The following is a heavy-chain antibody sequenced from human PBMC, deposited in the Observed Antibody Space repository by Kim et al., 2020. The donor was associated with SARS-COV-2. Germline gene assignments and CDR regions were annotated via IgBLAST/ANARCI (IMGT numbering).Heavy chain of an antibody. Sequence: ASVKVSCKASGYTFTSYGISWVRQAPGQGLEWMGWISAYNGNTNYAQKLQGRVTMTTDTSTSTAYMELRSLRSDDTAVYYCARVSFLFTMIVVVDAFDIWGQGTMVTVSS. CDR3: ARVSFLFTMIVVVDAFDI. CDR1: GYTFTSYG. D-gene: IGHD3-22*01. CDR2: ISAYNGNT. V-gene: IGHV1-18*04. J-gene: IGHJ3*02.